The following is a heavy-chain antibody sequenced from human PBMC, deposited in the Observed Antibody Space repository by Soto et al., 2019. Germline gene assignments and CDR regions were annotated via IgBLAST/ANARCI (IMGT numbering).Heavy chain of an antibody. D-gene: IGHD2-21*02. Sequence: QVQLVQSGAEVKKPGSSVKVSCKASGGTFSSYAISWVRQAPGQGLEWMGGIIPIFGTANYAQKFQGRVTFTADESTSTAYMELSSLRSEDTAVYYCARDLGRAYCGGDCYSGWFDPWGQGTLASVSS. V-gene: IGHV1-69*12. CDR1: GGTFSSYA. CDR2: IIPIFGTA. J-gene: IGHJ5*02. CDR3: ARDLGRAYCGGDCYSGWFDP.